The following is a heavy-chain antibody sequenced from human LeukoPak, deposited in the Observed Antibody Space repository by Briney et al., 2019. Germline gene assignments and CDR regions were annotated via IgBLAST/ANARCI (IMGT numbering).Heavy chain of an antibody. CDR3: ARLRVAGTFDFDY. D-gene: IGHD6-19*01. Sequence: SETLSLTCTVSGGSISSSSYYWGWIRQPPGKGLEWIGSIYYSGSTYYNPSLKSRVTISVDTSKNQFSLKLSSVTAADTAVYYCARLRVAGTFDFDYWGQGTLVTVSS. CDR1: GGSISSSSYY. V-gene: IGHV4-39*07. J-gene: IGHJ4*02. CDR2: IYYSGST.